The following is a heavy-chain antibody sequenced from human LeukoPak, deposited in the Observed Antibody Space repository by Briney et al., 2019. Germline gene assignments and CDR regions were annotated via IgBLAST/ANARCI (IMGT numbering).Heavy chain of an antibody. CDR3: ARGLSRVTIFGVVIPAYYFDY. Sequence: SETLSLTCAVYGGSFSGYYWGWIRQPPGKGLEWIGEINHSGSTNYNPSLKSRVTISVDTSKNQFSLKLSSVTAADTAGYYCARGLSRVTIFGVVIPAYYFDYWGQGTLVTVSS. V-gene: IGHV4-34*01. J-gene: IGHJ4*02. CDR1: GGSFSGYY. D-gene: IGHD3-3*01. CDR2: INHSGST.